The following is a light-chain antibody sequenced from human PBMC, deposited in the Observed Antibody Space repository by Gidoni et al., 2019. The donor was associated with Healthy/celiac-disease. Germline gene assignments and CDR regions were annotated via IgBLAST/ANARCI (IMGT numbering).Light chain of an antibody. CDR2: GAS. J-gene: IGKJ1*01. Sequence: EIVMTQSPATLSVSPRERATLSCRASQSVSSNLAWYQQKPGQAPRLLIYGASTRATGIPARFSGSGSGTEFTLTISSLQSEDFAVYYCQKYNNWPRMFGQGTKVEIK. V-gene: IGKV3-15*01. CDR1: QSVSSN. CDR3: QKYNNWPRM.